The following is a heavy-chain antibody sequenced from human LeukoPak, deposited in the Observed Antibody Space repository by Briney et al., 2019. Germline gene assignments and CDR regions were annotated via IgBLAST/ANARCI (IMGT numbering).Heavy chain of an antibody. J-gene: IGHJ4*02. CDR1: GYTFSTYD. Sequence: ASVRVSCKTSGYTFSTYDINWLRQAAGLGLEWMGWMNPNSANTGFAQKFQGRAAITRGTSTATAYLELSGLTSEDTAVYYCARAIRYQLLSDYWGQGTLVTVSS. V-gene: IGHV1-8*02. CDR2: MNPNSANT. D-gene: IGHD2-2*01. CDR3: ARAIRYQLLSDY.